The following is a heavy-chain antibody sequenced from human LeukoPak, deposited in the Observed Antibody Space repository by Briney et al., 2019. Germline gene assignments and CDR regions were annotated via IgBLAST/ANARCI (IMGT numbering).Heavy chain of an antibody. D-gene: IGHD5-18*01. J-gene: IGHJ5*02. CDR1: GGTFSSYA. CDR3: ARVYTWTHRCNWFDP. CDR2: IIPTFGTA. V-gene: IGHV1-69*01. Sequence: SVTVSCKASGGTFSSYAISWVRQAPGQGLEWMGGIIPTFGTANYARKFQGRVTITADESTSTAYMELSSLRSEDTAVYYCARVYTWTHRCNWFDPWGQGTLVTVSS.